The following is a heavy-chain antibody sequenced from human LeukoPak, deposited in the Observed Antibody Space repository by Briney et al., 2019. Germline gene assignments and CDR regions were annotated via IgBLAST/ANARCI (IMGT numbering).Heavy chain of an antibody. CDR2: IRYDGSNK. V-gene: IGHV3-30*02. J-gene: IGHJ6*03. CDR1: GFTFSSYG. Sequence: PGGSLRLSCAASGFTFSSYGMHWVRQAPGKGLEWVAFIRYDGSNKYYADSVKGRFTISRDNSKNTLYLQMNSLRAEDTAVYYCAKDGRLARITIFGVERPQNYYYYMDVWGKGTTVTVSS. D-gene: IGHD3-3*01. CDR3: AKDGRLARITIFGVERPQNYYYYMDV.